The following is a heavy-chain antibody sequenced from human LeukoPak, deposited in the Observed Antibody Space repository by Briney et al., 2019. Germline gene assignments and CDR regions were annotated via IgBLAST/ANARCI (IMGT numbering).Heavy chain of an antibody. V-gene: IGHV3-23*01. CDR1: GFTLTGYA. J-gene: IGHJ4*02. D-gene: IGHD6-19*01. CDR2: ITGSGGYA. CDR3: AKAGGSAWYYFDY. Sequence: GGSLRLSCAASGFTLTGYAMSWVRQAPGKGLEWVSSITGSGGYAYYADSVKGRFTISRDNSQNTLYLQVNSLRAEDTAIYYCAKAGGSAWYYFDYWGQGTLVTVSS.